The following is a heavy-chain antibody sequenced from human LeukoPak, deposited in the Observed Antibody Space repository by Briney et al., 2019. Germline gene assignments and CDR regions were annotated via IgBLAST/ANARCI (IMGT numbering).Heavy chain of an antibody. Sequence: SETLSLTCTVSGGSISSYYWSWIRQPPGKGLEWIGYIYTSGSTNYNPSLKSRVTISVDTSKNQFSLKLSSVTAADTAVYYCARHGYDSSGYYYYYWGRGTLVTVSS. V-gene: IGHV4-4*09. CDR2: IYTSGST. CDR1: GGSISSYY. CDR3: ARHGYDSSGYYYYY. D-gene: IGHD3-22*01. J-gene: IGHJ4*02.